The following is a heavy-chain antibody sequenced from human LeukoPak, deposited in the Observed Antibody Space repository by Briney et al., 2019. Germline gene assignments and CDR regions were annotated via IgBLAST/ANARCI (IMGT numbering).Heavy chain of an antibody. CDR3: ARRYGDYVGSFEY. D-gene: IGHD4-17*01. Sequence: GGSLRLSCAASGITFSSYSMNWVRQAPGKGLEWVSFISTSSSYIYYADSVKGRFTISRDNAKNSLYLQMNSLRAEDTAVYYCARRYGDYVGSFEYWGQGTLVTVSS. V-gene: IGHV3-21*01. CDR2: ISTSSSYI. J-gene: IGHJ4*02. CDR1: GITFSSYS.